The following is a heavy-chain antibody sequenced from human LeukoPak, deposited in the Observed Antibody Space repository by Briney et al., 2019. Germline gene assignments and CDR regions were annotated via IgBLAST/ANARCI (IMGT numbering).Heavy chain of an antibody. J-gene: IGHJ4*02. D-gene: IGHD3-22*01. CDR1: RGSISSYH. Sequence: SETLSLTCTVSRGSISSYHWSWIRQPPGKGLEWIGYIYYNGSTNYNPSLKSRVTISVDTSKNQFSLKLSSVTAADTAVYYCARHGYYYDSSAYFDYRGQGTLVTVSS. V-gene: IGHV4-59*08. CDR2: IYYNGST. CDR3: ARHGYYYDSSAYFDY.